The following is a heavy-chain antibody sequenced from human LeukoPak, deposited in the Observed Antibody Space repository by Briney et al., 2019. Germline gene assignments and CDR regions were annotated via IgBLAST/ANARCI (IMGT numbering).Heavy chain of an antibody. Sequence: SETLSLTCTVSGGSISSYYWSWIRQPAGKGLEWIGRIYTSGSTNYNPSLKSRVPMSVDTSKNQFSLKLSSVTAADTAVYYCARDLHVVPAAIFRDDAFDIWGQGTMVTVSS. CDR1: GGSISSYY. J-gene: IGHJ3*02. D-gene: IGHD2-2*01. V-gene: IGHV4-4*07. CDR3: ARDLHVVPAAIFRDDAFDI. CDR2: IYTSGST.